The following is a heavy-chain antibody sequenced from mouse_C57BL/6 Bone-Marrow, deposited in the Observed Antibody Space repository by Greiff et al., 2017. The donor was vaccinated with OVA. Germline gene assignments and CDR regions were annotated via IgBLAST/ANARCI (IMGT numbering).Heavy chain of an antibody. CDR3: ARGAAVEGDY. V-gene: IGHV1-4*01. Sequence: VQLQQSGAELARPGASVKMSCKASGYTFTSYTMHWVKQWPGQGLEWIGYINPSSGYTKYNQKFKDKATLTADKSYSAAYMQLSSLTSEDSAVYYCARGAAVEGDYWGQGTTLTVSS. D-gene: IGHD1-1*01. CDR1: GYTFTSYT. CDR2: INPSSGYT. J-gene: IGHJ2*01.